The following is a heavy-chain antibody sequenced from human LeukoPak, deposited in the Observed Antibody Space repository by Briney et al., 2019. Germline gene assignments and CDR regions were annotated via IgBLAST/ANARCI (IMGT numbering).Heavy chain of an antibody. V-gene: IGHV3-23*01. CDR2: ISGSGGST. CDR3: AKVGSIAVAGGRGDYFDY. J-gene: IGHJ4*02. Sequence: PGGSLRLSCEASGFTFSSYAMSWVRQAPGKGLEWVSAISGSGGSTYYADSVKGRFTISRDNSKNTLYLQMNSLRAEDTAVYYCAKVGSIAVAGGRGDYFDYWGQGTLVTVSS. D-gene: IGHD6-19*01. CDR1: GFTFSSYA.